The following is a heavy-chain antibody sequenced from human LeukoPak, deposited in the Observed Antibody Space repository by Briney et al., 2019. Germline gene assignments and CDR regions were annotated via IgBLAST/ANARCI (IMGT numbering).Heavy chain of an antibody. J-gene: IGHJ4*02. D-gene: IGHD2-15*01. CDR1: GGPVSSSNW. Sequence: SGTLSLTCAVSGGPVSSSNWWSWVRQPPGKGLEWIGEIYHSGSTNYYPSLKSRVTILLDKSKNQFSLKLSSVTAADTAVYYCARDLGYCSGGRCDDSWGQGTLVTVSS. CDR3: ARDLGYCSGGRCDDS. CDR2: IYHSGST. V-gene: IGHV4-4*02.